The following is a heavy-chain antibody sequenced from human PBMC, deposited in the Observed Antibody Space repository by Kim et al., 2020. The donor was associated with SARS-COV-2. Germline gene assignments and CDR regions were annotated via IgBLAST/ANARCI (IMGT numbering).Heavy chain of an antibody. CDR2: ISGSGGTT. CDR1: GFTFSKYA. J-gene: IGHJ4*02. V-gene: IGHV3-23*01. CDR3: AKELDSYGPTYFDY. D-gene: IGHD5-18*01. Sequence: GGSLRLSCAVSGFTFSKYAMIWVRQAPGKGLEWVASISGSGGTTYYADPVKGRFTTSRDNSKNTLVLEMNSLRAEDTAIYYCAKELDSYGPTYFDYWGQG.